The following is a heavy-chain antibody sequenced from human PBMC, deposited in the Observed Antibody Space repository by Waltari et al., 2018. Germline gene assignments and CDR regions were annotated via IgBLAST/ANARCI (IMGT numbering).Heavy chain of an antibody. CDR1: GFTFSSYA. J-gene: IGHJ4*02. CDR2: ISGSGGST. V-gene: IGHV3-23*04. CDR3: AKARPRRDGYIDFDY. Sequence: EVQLVESGGGLVQPGGSLRLSCAASGFTFSSYALSSVRKALGKGLAWVSAISGSGGSTYDADSVKGRFTISRDNSKNTLYLQMNSLRAEDTAVYYCAKARPRRDGYIDFDYWGQGTLVTVSS. D-gene: IGHD5-12*01.